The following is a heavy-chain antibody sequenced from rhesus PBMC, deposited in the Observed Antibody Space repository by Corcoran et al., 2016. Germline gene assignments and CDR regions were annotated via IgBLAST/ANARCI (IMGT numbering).Heavy chain of an antibody. CDR3: ATDQYSNFRY. CDR2: VDPEQGEA. Sequence: EVQLVQSGAEVKKPGASVKISCKASGYTFTDYYLHWVRQAPGKGLEGDGLVDPEQGEAIPAQKFQDIRTNTADTSTDTSYRELSSLRSDDTAVYYCATDQYSNFRYWGQGVLVTVSS. V-gene: IGHV1-111*02. CDR1: GYTFTDYY. J-gene: IGHJ4*01. D-gene: IGHD4-23*01.